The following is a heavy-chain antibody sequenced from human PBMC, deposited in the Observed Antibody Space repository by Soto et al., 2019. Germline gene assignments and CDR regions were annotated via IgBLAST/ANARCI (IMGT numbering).Heavy chain of an antibody. Sequence: GESLKISCKGSGYNFPNYWIAWVRQMPGKDLEWMGTIYPGDSDTRYSPSFQGQVTISADKSISTAHLQWSSLKASDSAMYYCARASSSGYKSVFEYWGQGPLVTVSS. CDR3: ARASSSGYKSVFEY. J-gene: IGHJ4*02. V-gene: IGHV5-51*01. D-gene: IGHD6-13*01. CDR1: GYNFPNYW. CDR2: IYPGDSDT.